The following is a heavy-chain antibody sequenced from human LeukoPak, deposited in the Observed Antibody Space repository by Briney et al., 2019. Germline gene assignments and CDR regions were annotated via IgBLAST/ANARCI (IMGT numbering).Heavy chain of an antibody. J-gene: IGHJ3*02. CDR1: GGSISSSSYY. CDR3: ARDSVMITFGGPGADAFDI. V-gene: IGHV4-39*02. D-gene: IGHD3-16*01. CDR2: ISYSGST. Sequence: PSETLSLTCTVSGGSISSSSYYWGWIRQPPGKGLEWIGSISYSGSTYYNPSLKSRVTISIDTSKNHFSLKLTSVTAADTAVYYCARDSVMITFGGPGADAFDIWGQGTMVTVSS.